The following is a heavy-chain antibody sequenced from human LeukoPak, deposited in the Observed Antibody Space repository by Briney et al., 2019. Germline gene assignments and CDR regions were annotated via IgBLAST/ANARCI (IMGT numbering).Heavy chain of an antibody. Sequence: PSQTLSLTCTVSGGSISSGGSYWSWIRQHPGKGLEWIGYIYYSGSTYYNPSLKSRVTISVDTSKNQFSLKLSSVTAADTAVYYCARDPLYSSSWHYWGQGTLVTVSS. CDR1: GGSISSGGSY. D-gene: IGHD6-13*01. CDR3: ARDPLYSSSWHY. J-gene: IGHJ4*02. V-gene: IGHV4-31*03. CDR2: IYYSGST.